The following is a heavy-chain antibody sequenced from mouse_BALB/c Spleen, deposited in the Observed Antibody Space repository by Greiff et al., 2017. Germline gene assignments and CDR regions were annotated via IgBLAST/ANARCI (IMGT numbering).Heavy chain of an antibody. J-gene: IGHJ3*01. CDR2: INPSNGGT. Sequence: QVQLQQPGAELVKPGASVKLSCKASGYTFTSYYMYWVKQRPGQGLEWIGGINPSNGGTNFNEKFKSKATLTVDKSSSTAYMQLSSLTSEDSAVYYCTRGVYYRYDGGYFDVWGQGTLVTVSA. CDR1: GYTFTSYY. CDR3: TRGVYYRYDGGYFDV. D-gene: IGHD2-14*01. V-gene: IGHV1S81*02.